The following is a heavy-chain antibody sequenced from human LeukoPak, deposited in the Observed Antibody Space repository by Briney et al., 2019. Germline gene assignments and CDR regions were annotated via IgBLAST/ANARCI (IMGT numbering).Heavy chain of an antibody. J-gene: IGHJ5*02. CDR1: GYNFMRYA. CDR2: ISPYNGRT. D-gene: IGHD1-26*01. V-gene: IGHV1-18*01. Sequence: GASVKVSCKASGYNFMRYAITWVRQAPGQGLEWMGWISPYNGRTNNAQKFQGRVNMTTDTATSTAYMEVRSLRSDDTTVHYCARGGSGSYDHWGQGTLVTVSS. CDR3: ARGGSGSYDH.